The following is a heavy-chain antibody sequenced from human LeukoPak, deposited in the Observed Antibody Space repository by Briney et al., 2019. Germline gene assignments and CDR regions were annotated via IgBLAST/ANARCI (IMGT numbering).Heavy chain of an antibody. CDR1: GGSISSSSYY. CDR3: ARVSYYGDYGWFDP. Sequence: SETLSLTCTVSGGSISSSSYYWGWIRQPPGKGLEWIGSIYYSGSTYYNPSLKSRVTISVDTSKNQFSLKLSSVTAADTAVYYCARVSYYGDYGWFDPWGQGTLVTVSS. V-gene: IGHV4-39*01. CDR2: IYYSGST. J-gene: IGHJ5*02. D-gene: IGHD4-17*01.